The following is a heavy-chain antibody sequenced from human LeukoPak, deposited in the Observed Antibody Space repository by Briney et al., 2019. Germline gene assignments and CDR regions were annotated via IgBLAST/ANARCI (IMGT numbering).Heavy chain of an antibody. J-gene: IGHJ4*02. CDR3: ARTTDLTFDY. Sequence: SETLSLTCTVSGGSISSGGYYWSWIRQHPGKGLEWIGYIYYSGSTYYNPSLKSRVTISVDTSKNQFSLKLSSVTAADTAGYYCARTTDLTFDYWGQGTLVTVSS. V-gene: IGHV4-31*03. CDR1: GGSISSGGYY. D-gene: IGHD4-17*01. CDR2: IYYSGST.